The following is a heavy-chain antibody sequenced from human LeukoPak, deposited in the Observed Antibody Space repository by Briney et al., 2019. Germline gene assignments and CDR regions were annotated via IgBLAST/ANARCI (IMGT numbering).Heavy chain of an antibody. CDR2: IKSKTDGGTT. CDR1: GFTLSNAW. CDR3: TTDIVLMVHAIRCGY. D-gene: IGHD2-8*01. Sequence: GGSLRLSCAASGFTLSNAWMSWVRQAPGKGLEWVGRIKSKTDGGTTDYAAPVKGRFTISRDDSKNTLYPQMNSLKTEDTAVYYCTTDIVLMVHAIRCGYWGQGTLVTVSS. J-gene: IGHJ4*02. V-gene: IGHV3-15*01.